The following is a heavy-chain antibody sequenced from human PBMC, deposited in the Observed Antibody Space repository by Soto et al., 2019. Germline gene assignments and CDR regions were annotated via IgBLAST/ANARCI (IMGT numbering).Heavy chain of an antibody. CDR1: GGSISSYY. D-gene: IGHD3-3*01. Sequence: PSETLSLTCTVSGGSISSYYWSWIRQPPGKGLEWIGYIYYSGSTNYNPSLKSRVTISVDTSKNQFSLKLSSVTAADTAVYYCAMGLYDFWSGYTNNWFDPWGQGTLVTVSS. J-gene: IGHJ5*02. V-gene: IGHV4-59*01. CDR2: IYYSGST. CDR3: AMGLYDFWSGYTNNWFDP.